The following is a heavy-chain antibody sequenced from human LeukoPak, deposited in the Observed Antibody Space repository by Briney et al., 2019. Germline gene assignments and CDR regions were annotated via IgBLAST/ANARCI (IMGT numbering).Heavy chain of an antibody. D-gene: IGHD3-10*01. V-gene: IGHV4-59*01. J-gene: IGHJ6*03. CDR2: IYSSGST. CDR1: GGSIRGYY. CDR3: ARVFDSGSQAYFYYMDV. Sequence: SETLSLTCNVSGGSIRGYYWSWIRQPPGKGLEWIGYIYSSGSTNYNPSLKSRVTMSVDTSKNQFSLKVSSVTVADTAVYYCARVFDSGSQAYFYYMDVWGKGTTVTIFS.